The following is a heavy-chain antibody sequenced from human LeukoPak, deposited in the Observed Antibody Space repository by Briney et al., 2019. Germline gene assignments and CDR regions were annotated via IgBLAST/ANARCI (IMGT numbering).Heavy chain of an antibody. Sequence: GGSLRLSCAAAGFTFSSYAMSWVSQAPGKGLEWVSGMIDNGYITYYANSVRGRFTISRDNSKNTLFLQMNSLRAEDTAVYYCAKLGGQEVHNYYVAVWGKGTTVAVSS. CDR2: MIDNGYIT. D-gene: IGHD3-16*01. CDR3: AKLGGQEVHNYYVAV. V-gene: IGHV3-23*01. J-gene: IGHJ6*03. CDR1: GFTFSSYA.